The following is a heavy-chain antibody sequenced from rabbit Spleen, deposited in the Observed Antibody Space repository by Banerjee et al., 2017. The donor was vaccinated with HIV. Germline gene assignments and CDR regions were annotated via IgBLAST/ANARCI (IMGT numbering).Heavy chain of an antibody. Sequence: QSLEESGGGLVQPEGSLTLTCTASGISFGISDYMCWVRQAPGKGLEWIGIIYAAKGSTDYASWVNGRFTISSDNAQSTVDLKMTSLTAADTATYFCARAIVPWLGLTRLDLWGQGTLVTVS. CDR3: ARAIVPWLGLTRLDL. V-gene: IGHV1S40*01. J-gene: IGHJ3*01. CDR2: IYAAKGST. CDR1: GISFGISDY. D-gene: IGHD4-1*01.